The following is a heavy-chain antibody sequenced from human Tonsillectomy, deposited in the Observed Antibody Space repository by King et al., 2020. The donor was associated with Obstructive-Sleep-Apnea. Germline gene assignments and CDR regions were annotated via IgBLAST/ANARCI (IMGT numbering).Heavy chain of an antibody. V-gene: IGHV4-34*01. J-gene: IGHJ4*02. CDR2: INHRGST. CDR3: ARVEDYFDS. Sequence: VQLQQWGAGLLKPSETLSLTCAVYGGSFSGYYWSCIRQPPGEGLEWMGEINHRGSTNYNPSLKSRVTISVDTSKNQFSLKVSSVTAADTAVYYCARVEDYFDSWGQGNLVTVSS. D-gene: IGHD2-15*01. CDR1: GGSFSGYY.